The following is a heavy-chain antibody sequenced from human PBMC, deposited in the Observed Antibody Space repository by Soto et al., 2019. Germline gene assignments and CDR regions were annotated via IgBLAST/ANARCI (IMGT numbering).Heavy chain of an antibody. CDR2: ISPMFGAA. CDR1: GGTFNTYA. CDR3: AREVHVHTPAFVY. J-gene: IGHJ4*02. V-gene: IGHV1-69*19. Sequence: QVQLVQSGAEMKKPGSSVKVSCQSSGGTFNTYAMNWVRQAPGQGPEWMGDISPMFGAANYAPKFQGRVTITADESTGTSYMQLSSFTSEDTALYFCAREVHVHTPAFVYWGQGTLVTVSS. D-gene: IGHD3-10*02.